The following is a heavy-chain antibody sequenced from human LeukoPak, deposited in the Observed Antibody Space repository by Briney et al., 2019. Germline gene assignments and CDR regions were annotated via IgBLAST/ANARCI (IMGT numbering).Heavy chain of an antibody. CDR3: ARGLFVAGSFFDS. CDR1: GFTFSDYY. Sequence: PGGSLRLSCAASGFTFSDYYMSWIRQAPGKGLEWLAFISSSGGAIYYADSVKGRFTISRDNAKNSLYLQMNSLKAEDTAVYYCARGLFVAGSFFDSWGQGTLVTVSS. D-gene: IGHD1-26*01. CDR2: ISSSGGAI. J-gene: IGHJ4*02. V-gene: IGHV3-11*04.